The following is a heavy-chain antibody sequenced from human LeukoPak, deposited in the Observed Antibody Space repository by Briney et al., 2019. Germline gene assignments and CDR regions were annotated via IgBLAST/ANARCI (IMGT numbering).Heavy chain of an antibody. CDR3: AREDGYNHRGHFDY. D-gene: IGHD5-24*01. CDR2: IYHSGST. CDR1: GYSISSGYY. J-gene: IGHJ4*02. Sequence: PSETLSLTCTVSGYSISSGYYWGWIRQPPGKGLEWIGSIYHSGSTYYNPSLKSRVTISVDTSKNQFSLKLSSVTAADTAVYYCAREDGYNHRGHFDYWGQGTLVTVSS. V-gene: IGHV4-38-2*02.